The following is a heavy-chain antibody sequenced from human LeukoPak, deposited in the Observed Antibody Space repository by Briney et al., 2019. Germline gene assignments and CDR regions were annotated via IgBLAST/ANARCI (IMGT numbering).Heavy chain of an antibody. D-gene: IGHD6-19*01. Sequence: SETLSLTCTVSGGSISSSTYYWGWIRQPPGKGLEWIGSIYYSGSTYYNPSLKSRVIISVDTSKNQFSLKLSSVTAADTAAYFCARHKGSLAGPPLNWFDPWGQGTLVTVSS. CDR3: ARHKGSLAGPPLNWFDP. J-gene: IGHJ5*02. CDR2: IYYSGST. V-gene: IGHV4-39*01. CDR1: GGSISSSTYY.